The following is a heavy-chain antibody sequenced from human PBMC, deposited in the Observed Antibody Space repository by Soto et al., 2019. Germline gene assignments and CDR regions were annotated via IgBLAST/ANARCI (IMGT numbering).Heavy chain of an antibody. Sequence: GGSLRLSCAASGFTFSSYGMHWVRQAPGKGLDWVAVISYDGSNKYYADSVKGRFTISRDNSKNTLYLQMNSLRAEDTAVYYNAKEGGSAQLEDYYYYGMDVWGQGTTVTVSS. J-gene: IGHJ6*02. CDR2: ISYDGSNK. D-gene: IGHD1-1*01. V-gene: IGHV3-30*18. CDR3: AKEGGSAQLEDYYYYGMDV. CDR1: GFTFSSYG.